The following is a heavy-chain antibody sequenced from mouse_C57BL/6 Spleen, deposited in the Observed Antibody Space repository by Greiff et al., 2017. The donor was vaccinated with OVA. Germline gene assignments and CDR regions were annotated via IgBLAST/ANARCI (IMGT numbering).Heavy chain of an antibody. D-gene: IGHD1-1*01. V-gene: IGHV1-59*01. CDR2: IDPSDSYT. CDR1: GYTFTSYW. Sequence: QVQLQQPGAELVRPGTSVQLSCKASGYTFTSYWMHWVKQRPGQGLEWIGVIDPSDSYTNYNQKFKGKATLTVDTSSSTAYMQLSSLTSEDSAVYYCATLYYYGSSYDYAMDYWGQGTSVTVSS. CDR3: ATLYYYGSSYDYAMDY. J-gene: IGHJ4*01.